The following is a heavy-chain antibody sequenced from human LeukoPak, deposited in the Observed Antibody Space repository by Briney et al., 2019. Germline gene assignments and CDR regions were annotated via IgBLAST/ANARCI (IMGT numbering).Heavy chain of an antibody. CDR1: GGSISSYY. J-gene: IGHJ4*02. CDR2: IYSSGTT. Sequence: PSETLSLTCTVSGGSISSYYWSWIRQPAGKGLEWIGRIYSSGTTTYNPSLKSRVTMSVDTAKNQVSLRLSSVTAADTAVYYCAKDSAKKYDDYWGQGTLVTVSS. V-gene: IGHV4-4*07. D-gene: IGHD2/OR15-2a*01. CDR3: AKDSAKKYDDY.